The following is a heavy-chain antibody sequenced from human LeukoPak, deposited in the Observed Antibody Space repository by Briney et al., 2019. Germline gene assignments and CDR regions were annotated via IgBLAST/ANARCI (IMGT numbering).Heavy chain of an antibody. V-gene: IGHV4-4*07. CDR3: SRGRTSITIFGLGFMDV. CDR2: IYTSGST. CDR1: GCSLSSYH. Sequence: SGTLSLTCPVSGCSLSSYHWSWLRQPAGKGLEGVGRIYTSGSTTYNPSLMSRGTISVRTCKNQFSLKLSSVTAADTAVYYCSRGRTSITIFGLGFMDVWGKGTTVTVSS. D-gene: IGHD3-3*01. J-gene: IGHJ6*03.